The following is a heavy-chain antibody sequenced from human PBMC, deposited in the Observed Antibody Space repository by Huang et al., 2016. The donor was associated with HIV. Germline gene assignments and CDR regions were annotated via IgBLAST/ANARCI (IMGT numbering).Heavy chain of an antibody. Sequence: QVQLVESGGGVVQPGTSLRLSCAASGFTFSNYAMNWVRQAPGKGLEWVAEISNEGSTKYYADSVKGRFTISRDNSKNTVYLQMNSLRAEDTAVYYCARSEPSRYYFDYWGQGTLVTVSS. J-gene: IGHJ4*02. CDR2: ISNEGSTK. V-gene: IGHV3-30-3*01. CDR3: ARSEPSRYYFDY. CDR1: GFTFSNYA.